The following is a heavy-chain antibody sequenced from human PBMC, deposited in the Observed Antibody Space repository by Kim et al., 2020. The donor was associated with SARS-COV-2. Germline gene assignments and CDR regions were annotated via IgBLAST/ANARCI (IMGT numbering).Heavy chain of an antibody. CDR2: IYYSGST. CDR3: ARADPGPGFDFDY. D-gene: IGHD3-10*01. CDR1: GGSISSYY. J-gene: IGHJ4*02. Sequence: SETLSLTCTVSGGSISSYYWSWIRQPPGKGLEWIGYIYYSGSTNYNPSLKSRVTISVDTSKNQFSLKLSSVTAADTAVYYCARADPGPGFDFDYWGQGTLVTVSS. V-gene: IGHV4-59*01.